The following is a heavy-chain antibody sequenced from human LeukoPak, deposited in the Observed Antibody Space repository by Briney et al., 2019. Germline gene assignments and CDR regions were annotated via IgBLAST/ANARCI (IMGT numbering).Heavy chain of an antibody. CDR3: ADGNIAAPH. Sequence: GGSLRLSSAASGFTFSSYAMHWVRQAPGKGLEWVAVISYDGSNKYYADSVKGRFTISRDNSKNTLYLQMNSLRAEDTAVYYCADGNIAAPHWGQGTLVTVSS. J-gene: IGHJ1*01. V-gene: IGHV3-30-3*01. D-gene: IGHD6-13*01. CDR2: ISYDGSNK. CDR1: GFTFSSYA.